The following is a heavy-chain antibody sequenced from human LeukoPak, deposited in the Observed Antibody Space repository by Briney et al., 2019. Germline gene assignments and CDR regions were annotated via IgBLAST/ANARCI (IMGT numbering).Heavy chain of an antibody. D-gene: IGHD6-13*01. J-gene: IGHJ4*02. Sequence: SETLSLTCTVSGGSISSHYWSWIRQPPGKGLEWIGYIYYSGSTNYNPSLKSRVTISVDTSKNQFSLKLSSVTAADTAVYYCARGGGSSSWFDYWGQGTLVTVSS. V-gene: IGHV4-59*11. CDR3: ARGGGSSSWFDY. CDR1: GGSISSHY. CDR2: IYYSGST.